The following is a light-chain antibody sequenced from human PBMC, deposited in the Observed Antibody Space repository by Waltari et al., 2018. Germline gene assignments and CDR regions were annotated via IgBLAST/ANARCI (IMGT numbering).Light chain of an antibody. V-gene: IGKV1-39*01. CDR1: QSIKIH. J-gene: IGKJ4*01. CDR2: SGS. CDR3: RQRNSNPPL. Sequence: DVQMTLSPSSVPATVVARVPLTCRTSQSIKIHLNWYQQKQGKAHNLLIYSGSYLPSGGPARFTGTGSGTEFTPNINSLQPDDYATYNFRQRNSNPPLFGGGT.